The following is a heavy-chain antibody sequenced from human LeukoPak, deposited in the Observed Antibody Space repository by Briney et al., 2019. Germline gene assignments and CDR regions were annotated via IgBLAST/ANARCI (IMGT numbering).Heavy chain of an antibody. J-gene: IGHJ6*02. Sequence: ASVKASCKASGYTFTSYGISWVRQAPGQGLEWMGWISAYNGNTNYAQKLQGRVTMTTDTSTSTAYMELRSLRSGDTAVYYCARDLNTYYYDSSGGYGMDVWGQGTTVTVSS. D-gene: IGHD3-22*01. CDR3: ARDLNTYYYDSSGGYGMDV. CDR2: ISAYNGNT. V-gene: IGHV1-18*01. CDR1: GYTFTSYG.